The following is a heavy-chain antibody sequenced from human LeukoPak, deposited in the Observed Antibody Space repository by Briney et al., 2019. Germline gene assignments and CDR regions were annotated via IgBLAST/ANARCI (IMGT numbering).Heavy chain of an antibody. CDR1: GGSISSYY. CDR2: IYSSGST. J-gene: IGHJ3*02. D-gene: IGHD6-19*01. V-gene: IGHV4-59*08. CDR3: ARRLAVTGSPAFDI. Sequence: SETLSLTCALSGGSISSYYWSWIRQPSGKGLEWIGYIYSSGSTNYNPSLKSRVTMSVDTSMHQFSLKLSAVTAADTAVYYCARRLAVTGSPAFDIWGQGTMVTVSS.